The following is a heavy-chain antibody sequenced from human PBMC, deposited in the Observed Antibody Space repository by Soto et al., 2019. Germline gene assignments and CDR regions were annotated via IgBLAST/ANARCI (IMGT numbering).Heavy chain of an antibody. CDR2: INPNSGGT. V-gene: IGHV1-2*02. CDR3: ASYDSSGYYAYYYYGMDV. D-gene: IGHD3-22*01. J-gene: IGHJ6*02. CDR1: GYTFTGYY. Sequence: ASVKVSCKASGYTFTGYYMHWVRQAPRQGLEWMGWINPNSGGTNYAQKFQGRVTMTRDTSISTAYMELSRLRSDDTAVYYCASYDSSGYYAYYYYGMDVWGQGTTVTVSS.